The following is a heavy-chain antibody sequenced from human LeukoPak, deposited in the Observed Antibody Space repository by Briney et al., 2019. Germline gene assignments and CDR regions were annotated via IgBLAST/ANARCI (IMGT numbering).Heavy chain of an antibody. CDR2: ISGDGGKT. D-gene: IGHD6-19*01. CDR3: AKDILSGFYETFDY. J-gene: IGHJ4*02. CDR1: GFTFDDYA. V-gene: IGHV3-43*02. Sequence: GGSLRLSCVVSGFTFDDYAMHWVRQGPGKGLKWVSLISGDGGKTYYADSVKGRFTISRDNSKNSLYLEMNSLRTEDTALYYCAKDILSGFYETFDYWGQGTLVTVSS.